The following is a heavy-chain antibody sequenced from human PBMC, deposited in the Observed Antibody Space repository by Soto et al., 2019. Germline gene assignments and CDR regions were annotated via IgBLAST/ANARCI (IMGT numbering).Heavy chain of an antibody. Sequence: PSETLSLTCAVYGGSFSGYYWSWIRQPPGKGLEWIGEINHSGSTNYNPSLKSRVTISVDTSKNQFSLKLSSVTAADTAVYYCARAGNYDILTGYYIGIDYWGQGTLVTVSS. CDR2: INHSGST. J-gene: IGHJ4*02. V-gene: IGHV4-34*01. CDR1: GGSFSGYY. D-gene: IGHD3-9*01. CDR3: ARAGNYDILTGYYIGIDY.